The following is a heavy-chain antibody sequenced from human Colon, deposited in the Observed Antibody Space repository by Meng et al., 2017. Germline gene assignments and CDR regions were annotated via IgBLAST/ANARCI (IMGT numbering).Heavy chain of an antibody. J-gene: IGHJ4*02. CDR2: IYYSGST. V-gene: IGHV4-59*01. CDR3: ARGGVGYGDVVDY. Sequence: ESLKISCTVSGGSISSYYWSWIRQPPGKGLEWIGYIYYSGSTNYNPSLKSRVTISVDTSKNQFSLKLSSVTAADTAVYYCARGGVGYGDVVDYWGQGTLVTVSS. D-gene: IGHD4-17*01. CDR1: GGSISSYY.